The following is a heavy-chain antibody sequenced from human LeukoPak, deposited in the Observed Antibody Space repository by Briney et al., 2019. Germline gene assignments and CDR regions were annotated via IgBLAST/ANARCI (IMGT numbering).Heavy chain of an antibody. V-gene: IGHV3-64*01. CDR2: ISSNGGST. Sequence: GGSRRLSCAASGFTFSSSAMHWVRQAPGKGLEYVSAISSNGGSTYYANSVKGRFTISRDNSKNTLYLQMGSLRAEDMAVYYCARENNNFRVQSEFGYWGRGTLVTVSS. CDR1: GFTFSSSA. J-gene: IGHJ4*02. CDR3: ARENNNFRVQSEFGY. D-gene: IGHD3-16*01.